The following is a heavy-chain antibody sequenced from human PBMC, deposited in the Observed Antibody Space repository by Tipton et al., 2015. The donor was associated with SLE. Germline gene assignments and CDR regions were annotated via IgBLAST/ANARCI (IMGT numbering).Heavy chain of an antibody. CDR1: GFTFSSYE. CDR2: ISSSGSTI. CDR3: TRAIQGAY. D-gene: IGHD5-18*01. V-gene: IGHV3-48*03. J-gene: IGHJ4*02. Sequence: SLRLSCAASGFTFSSYEMNWVRQAPGKGLEWVSYISSSGSTIYYADSVKGRFTISRDNAKNSLYLQMNSLKTEDTAVYYCTRAIQGAYWGQGTLVTVSS.